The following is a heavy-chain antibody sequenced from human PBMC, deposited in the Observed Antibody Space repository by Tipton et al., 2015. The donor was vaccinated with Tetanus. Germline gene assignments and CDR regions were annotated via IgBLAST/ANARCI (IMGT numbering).Heavy chain of an antibody. CDR1: GGSISGGRYY. CDR2: IYSSGST. V-gene: IGHV4-31*03. Sequence: TLSLTCTVSGGSISGGRYYWSWIRQRPGKGLEWIGDIYSSGSTYSDPSLKGRVTISVDTSKNQFSLSLNSVTAADSAVYYCARDQAGGARGWNCFDSWGLGTLVPVPS. J-gene: IGHJ4*02. CDR3: ARDQAGGARGWNCFDS. D-gene: IGHD1-26*01.